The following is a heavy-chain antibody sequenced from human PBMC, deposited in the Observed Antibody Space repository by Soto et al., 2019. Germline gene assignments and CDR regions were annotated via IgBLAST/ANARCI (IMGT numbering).Heavy chain of an antibody. CDR1: GFTFSSYA. Sequence: PGGSLRLSCAASGFTFSSYAMTWVRQAPGKGLEWVSGISGSGVSTYYADSVKGRFTISRDNSKNTLYLQMNSLGAEDTAVYYCARDFVVGGPTINYYYGMDVWGQGTTVTVSS. D-gene: IGHD1-26*01. CDR2: ISGSGVST. J-gene: IGHJ6*02. CDR3: ARDFVVGGPTINYYYGMDV. V-gene: IGHV3-23*01.